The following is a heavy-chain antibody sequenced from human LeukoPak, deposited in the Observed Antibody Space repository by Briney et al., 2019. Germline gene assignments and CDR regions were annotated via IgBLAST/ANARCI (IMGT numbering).Heavy chain of an antibody. CDR1: GFIFSNYA. CDR3: AKGAASALVDWFDP. CDR2: VTGSGGGT. J-gene: IGHJ5*02. D-gene: IGHD6-25*01. Sequence: GGSLRLSCAASGFIFSNYAMIWVRQAPGKGLEWVSGVTGSGGGTFYADSVKGRFTISRDNSQNTLYLQMNRLGAEDTAVYYCAKGAASALVDWFDPWGQGTLVTVSS. V-gene: IGHV3-23*01.